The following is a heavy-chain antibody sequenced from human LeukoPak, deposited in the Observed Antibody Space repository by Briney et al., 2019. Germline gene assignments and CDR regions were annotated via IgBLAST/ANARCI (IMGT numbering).Heavy chain of an antibody. V-gene: IGHV3-15*01. CDR1: GFTFSDAW. Sequence: GGSLRLSCAASGFTFSDAWMNWVRQAPGKGLEWVGRIKTKIDGGTTDYAAPVKGRFTISRDESKSTVYLQMNSLKTEDTAVYYCATQYFDCWGQGTLVTVSS. CDR3: ATQYFDC. CDR2: IKTKIDGGTT. J-gene: IGHJ4*02.